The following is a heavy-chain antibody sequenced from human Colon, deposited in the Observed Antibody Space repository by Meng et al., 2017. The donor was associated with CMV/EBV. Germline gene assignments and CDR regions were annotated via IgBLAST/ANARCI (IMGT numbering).Heavy chain of an antibody. CDR3: ASLMTTVTRTFDS. CDR2: ISATGSTI. D-gene: IGHD4-17*01. Sequence: CAASGFIFRGSGMSWIRQAPGKGLEWVSYISATGSTIYYADSVKGRFTISRDNAKNSLYLQMDTLRAEDTAVYYCASLMTTVTRTFDSWGQGTLVTVSS. V-gene: IGHV3-11*01. J-gene: IGHJ4*02. CDR1: GFIFRGSG.